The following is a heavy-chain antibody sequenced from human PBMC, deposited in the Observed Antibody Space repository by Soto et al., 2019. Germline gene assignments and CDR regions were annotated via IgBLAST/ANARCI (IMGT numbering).Heavy chain of an antibody. V-gene: IGHV5-51*01. CDR1: GYTIISYW. CDR2: IYPGDSDT. CDR3: ARLGGGYAYYYYYGMDV. Sequence: PGESLKISCKGSGYTIISYWIGWVRQMPGKGLEWMGIIYPGDSDTRYSPSFQGQVTISADKSISTAYLQWSSLKASDTAMYYYARLGGGYAYYYYYGMDVWGQGTTVTVSS. J-gene: IGHJ6*02. D-gene: IGHD5-12*01.